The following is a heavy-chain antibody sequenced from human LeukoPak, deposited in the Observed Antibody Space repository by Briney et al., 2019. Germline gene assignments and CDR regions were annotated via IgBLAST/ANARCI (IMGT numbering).Heavy chain of an antibody. CDR2: ISSSSSTI. J-gene: IGHJ4*02. Sequence: GGSLRLSCAASGFTFSSYSMNWFRKAPGRGREWVSYISSSSSTIYYADSVKGRFTISRGNAKNSLYLQMNSLRAEDTAVYYCARDKRVAAGKYFDYWGQGTLVTVSS. CDR1: GFTFSSYS. CDR3: ARDKRVAAGKYFDY. D-gene: IGHD6-13*01. V-gene: IGHV3-48*01.